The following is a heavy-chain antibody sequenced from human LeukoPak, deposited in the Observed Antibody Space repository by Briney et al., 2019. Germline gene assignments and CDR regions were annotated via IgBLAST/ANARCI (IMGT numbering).Heavy chain of an antibody. V-gene: IGHV4-31*03. D-gene: IGHD3-9*01. J-gene: IGHJ5*02. CDR2: INYSGST. CDR3: ARVGALMFTGPPSSVDP. Sequence: SQTLSLTCTVSGDSISSGDYYWSWIRQHPGKGLEWIGYINYSGSTYYNPSLKSRVTISVDTSKNQLSLKLSSVTAADTAVYYCARVGALMFTGPPSSVDPWGQGTLVTVSS. CDR1: GDSISSGDYY.